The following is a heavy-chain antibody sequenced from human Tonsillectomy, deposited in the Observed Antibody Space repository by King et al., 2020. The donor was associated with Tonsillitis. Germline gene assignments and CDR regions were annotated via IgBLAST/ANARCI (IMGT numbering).Heavy chain of an antibody. J-gene: IGHJ3*02. CDR1: GYTFTGYY. CDR2: INPDSGGT. CDR3: ARLGQHLYAFDI. Sequence: VQLVESGAEVKEPGASVKVSCKASGYTFTGYYVHWVRQAPGQGLEWMGWINPDSGGTKYAQKFQGWVTMTRDTSFSTAYMELTRLRSDDTAVYYCARLGQHLYAFDIWGQGTMVTVSS. V-gene: IGHV1-2*04. D-gene: IGHD3-16*01.